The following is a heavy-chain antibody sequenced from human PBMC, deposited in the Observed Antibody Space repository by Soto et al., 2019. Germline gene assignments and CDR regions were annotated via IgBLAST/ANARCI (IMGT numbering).Heavy chain of an antibody. Sequence: SVKVSCKASGDTFSTYAISWVRQAPGQGLEWMGGIIPIFHKAKYAQKFQGRVTITADESTSTAYMELSSLRSEDTAVYYCARDPNTNYGENWFDPWGQGTLVTVSS. V-gene: IGHV1-69*13. D-gene: IGHD1-7*01. CDR3: ARDPNTNYGENWFDP. CDR2: IIPIFHKA. CDR1: GDTFSTYA. J-gene: IGHJ5*02.